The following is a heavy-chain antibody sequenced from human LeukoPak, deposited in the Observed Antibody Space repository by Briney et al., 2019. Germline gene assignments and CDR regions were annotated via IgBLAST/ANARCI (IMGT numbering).Heavy chain of an antibody. J-gene: IGHJ4*02. CDR1: GGSFSGYY. D-gene: IGHD1-26*01. V-gene: IGHV4-59*01. CDR3: ASSVEWELLSFDY. CDR2: IYYSGST. Sequence: SETLSLTCAVYGGSFSGYYWSWLRQPPGKGLEWIGYIYYSGSTNYNPSLKSRVTISVDTSKNQFSLKLSSVTAADTAVYYCASSVEWELLSFDYWGQGTLVTVSS.